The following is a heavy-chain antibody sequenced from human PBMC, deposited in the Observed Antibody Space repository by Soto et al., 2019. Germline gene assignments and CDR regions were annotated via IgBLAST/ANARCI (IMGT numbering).Heavy chain of an antibody. Sequence: GPSQKISCKGCGYSYTSYWISWVHQKPGKGLEWMGRIDPSDSYTNYSPSFQGHVTISADKSISTAYLQWSSLKASDTAMYYCASSPRGYCSSTSCRELGNYYGMDVWGQGTTVTAP. CDR1: GYSYTSYW. J-gene: IGHJ6*02. CDR3: ASSPRGYCSSTSCRELGNYYGMDV. V-gene: IGHV5-10-1*01. D-gene: IGHD2-2*01. CDR2: IDPSDSYT.